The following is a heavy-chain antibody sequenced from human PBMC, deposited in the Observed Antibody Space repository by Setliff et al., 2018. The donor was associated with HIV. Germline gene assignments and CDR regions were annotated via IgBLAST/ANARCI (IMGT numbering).Heavy chain of an antibody. J-gene: IGHJ5*02. D-gene: IGHD6-19*01. CDR1: GGNFRSYG. CDR3: ARTTTLAVASS. V-gene: IGHV1-69*10. Sequence: SVKVSCKASGGNFRSYGISWVRQAPGQGLEWMGGIIPMSGVPKYAQKFQGRVTITADKSTSTAYMELSSLRSEDTAVYYCARTTTLAVASSWGQGTLVTVSS. CDR2: IIPMSGVP.